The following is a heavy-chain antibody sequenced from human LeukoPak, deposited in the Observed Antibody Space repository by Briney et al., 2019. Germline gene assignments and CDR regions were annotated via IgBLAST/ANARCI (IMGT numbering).Heavy chain of an antibody. CDR3: ARDWGYSSYDLDY. J-gene: IGHJ4*02. CDR2: ISEDGSEK. D-gene: IGHD5-12*01. CDR1: GFTFSSYW. Sequence: GGSLRLSCAASGFTFSSYWMSWVRQTPGKGLEWVAKISEDGSEKYYVDSVKGRFIISRDNAKKSLYLQMNSLRTEETAVYYCARDWGYSSYDLDYWGQGTLVTVSS. V-gene: IGHV3-7*01.